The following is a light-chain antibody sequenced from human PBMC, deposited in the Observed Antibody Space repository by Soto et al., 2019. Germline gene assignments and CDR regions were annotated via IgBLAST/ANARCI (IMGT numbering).Light chain of an antibody. CDR2: AAS. CDR3: QQYYRWPVT. V-gene: IGKV3-15*01. Sequence: IVVTQSPATLSVSPGERVTFSCKASLFIANHLAWYQHKPGQSPRLLIHAASTGAPGVPARFSGSWSGAEFTLTIHSLQSDDSAIYYCQQYYRWPVTFGGGTKVDIK. CDR1: LFIANH. J-gene: IGKJ4*01.